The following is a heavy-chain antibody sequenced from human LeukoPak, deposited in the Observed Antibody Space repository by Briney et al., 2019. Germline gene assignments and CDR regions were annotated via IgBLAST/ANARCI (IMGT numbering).Heavy chain of an antibody. Sequence: GGSLRLSCAASGITFISAWMNWVRQAPGKGLEWVGRIKSKTDGGTAEHAAPVKGRFIISRDDSKNILYLQMNSLNSDDTGVYYCATALRGVGFWGQGTLVTVPP. CDR1: GITFISAW. V-gene: IGHV3-15*01. CDR2: IKSKTDGGTA. CDR3: ATALRGVGF. D-gene: IGHD3-3*01. J-gene: IGHJ4*02.